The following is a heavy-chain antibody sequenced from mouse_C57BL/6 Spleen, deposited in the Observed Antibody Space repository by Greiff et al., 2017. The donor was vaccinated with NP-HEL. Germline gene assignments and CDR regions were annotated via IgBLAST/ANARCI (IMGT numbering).Heavy chain of an antibody. CDR2: IYPGSGST. CDR1: GYTFTSYW. J-gene: IGHJ4*01. V-gene: IGHV1-55*01. Sequence: QVQLQQPGAELVKPGASVKMSCKASGYTFTSYWITWVKQRPGQGLEWNGDIYPGSGSTNYNEKFKSKATLTVDTSSSTAYMQLSSLTSEDSAVYYCARGRLPLYAMDYWGQGTSVTVSS. D-gene: IGHD2-4*01. CDR3: ARGRLPLYAMDY.